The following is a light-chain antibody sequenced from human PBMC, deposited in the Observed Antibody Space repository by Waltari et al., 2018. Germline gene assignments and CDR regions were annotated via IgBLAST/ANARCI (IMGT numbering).Light chain of an antibody. CDR2: AAS. CDR3: QQAASFPLT. CDR1: QSISSY. V-gene: IGKV1-39*01. Sequence: DIQMTQSPSSLSASVGDRVTITCRASQSISSYLNWYQQKPGKAPKLLIYAASSLQSGVPSRFSGSGSGTDFTLTISSLKPEDFATYYCQQAASFPLTFGGGTKVEIK. J-gene: IGKJ4*01.